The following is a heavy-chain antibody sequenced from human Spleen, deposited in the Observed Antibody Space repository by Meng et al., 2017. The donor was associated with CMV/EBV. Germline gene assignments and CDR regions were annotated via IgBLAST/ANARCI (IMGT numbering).Heavy chain of an antibody. CDR1: FTDYY. CDR3: ARVALRTVTIKRIVNWFDS. D-gene: IGHD2-15*01. V-gene: IGHV1-2*02. J-gene: IGHJ5*01. Sequence: FTDYYMHWLRQAPGQGLEWMGWINPKSGATNYAQNFQGRVTMTRDTSFGTAYVEMNRLRFDDTAVYFCARVALRTVTIKRIVNWFDSWGQGTLVTVSS. CDR2: INPKSGAT.